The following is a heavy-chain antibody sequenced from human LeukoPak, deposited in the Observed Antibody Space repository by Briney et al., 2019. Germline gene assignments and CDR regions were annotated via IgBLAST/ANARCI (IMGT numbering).Heavy chain of an antibody. J-gene: IGHJ4*02. V-gene: IGHV3-33*01. D-gene: IGHD6-19*01. CDR3: AREDSSGWYH. Sequence: GTSLRLSCAASGFTFSIYGMNWVRQPPGKGLEWVAVIWYDGTKKYYVDSVKGRFSISRDSSKNTVALQMNSLRAEDTAVYYCAREDSSGWYHWGQGSLVTVSS. CDR1: GFTFSIYG. CDR2: IWYDGTKK.